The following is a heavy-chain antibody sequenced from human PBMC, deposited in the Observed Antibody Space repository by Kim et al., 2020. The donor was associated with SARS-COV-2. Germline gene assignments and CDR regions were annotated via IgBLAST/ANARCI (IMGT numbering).Heavy chain of an antibody. CDR2: ISYDGSNK. J-gene: IGHJ6*01. D-gene: IGHD2-15*01. Sequence: GGSLSLSCAASGFTFSSYAMHWVRQAPGKGLEWVAVISYDGSNKYYVDSVKGRFTISRDNSKNTLYLQMNSLRAEDTAVYYCARVNGYCSGGSCYHQWDFGYYYLGMDVWGQGTTVPVSS. CDR1: GFTFSSYA. V-gene: IGHV3-30*04. CDR3: ARVNGYCSGGSCYHQWDFGYYYLGMDV.